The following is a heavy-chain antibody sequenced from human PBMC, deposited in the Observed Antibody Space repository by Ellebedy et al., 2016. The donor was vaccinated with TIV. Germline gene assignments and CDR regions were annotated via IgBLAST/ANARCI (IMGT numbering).Heavy chain of an antibody. J-gene: IGHJ4*02. CDR2: ISSSSSTI. CDR1: GFTFSSYS. CDR3: GRGRAVQNARDWDS. V-gene: IGHV3-48*01. Sequence: GESLKISCAASGFTFSSYSMNWVRQAPGKGLEWVSYISSSSSTIYYADSVKGRFTISRDNAKNSLYLQMNSLRTEDSAVYYCGRGRAVQNARDWDSWGQGTLVTVSS. D-gene: IGHD3/OR15-3a*01.